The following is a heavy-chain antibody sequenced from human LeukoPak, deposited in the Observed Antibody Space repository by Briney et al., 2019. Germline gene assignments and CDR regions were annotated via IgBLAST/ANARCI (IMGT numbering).Heavy chain of an antibody. J-gene: IGHJ4*02. V-gene: IGHV3-21*01. D-gene: IGHD3-3*01. Sequence: GGSLRLSCAASGLIFSSYSMNWVRQAPGKGVEWVSSISSSSSYIYYADSVKGRFTISRDNAKNSLYLQMNSLRAEDTAVYYCAVTYYDFWSGYSHWGQGTLVTVSS. CDR3: AVTYYDFWSGYSH. CDR2: ISSSSSYI. CDR1: GLIFSSYS.